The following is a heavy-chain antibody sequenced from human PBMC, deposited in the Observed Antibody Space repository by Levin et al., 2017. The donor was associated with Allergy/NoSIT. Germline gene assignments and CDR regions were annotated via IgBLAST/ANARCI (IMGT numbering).Heavy chain of an antibody. CDR2: IYLSGST. J-gene: IGHJ4*02. Sequence: SETLSLTCAVSGGSISSGGYSWSWIRQPPGKGLEWIGNIYLSGSTYYNPSLKSRVTISVDRSKNQFSLNLSSVTDADTAVYYCARVAGYSYGYYFDYWGQGTLVTVSS. CDR3: ARVAGYSYGYYFDY. D-gene: IGHD5-18*01. V-gene: IGHV4-30-2*01. CDR1: GGSISSGGYS.